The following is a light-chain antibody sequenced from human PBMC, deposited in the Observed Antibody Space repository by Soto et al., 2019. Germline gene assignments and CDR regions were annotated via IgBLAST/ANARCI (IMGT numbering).Light chain of an antibody. Sequence: DIQMTQSPSTLSASVGDRVTITCRASQSISTWLAWYQQKPGAAPKVLINGASSLESGVPSRFSGSGSGTDFTLTISDLQPDDFATYYCQQCYSYSLSVSGGTKVDIK. J-gene: IGKJ4*01. V-gene: IGKV1-5*03. CDR3: QQCYSYSLS. CDR2: GAS. CDR1: QSISTW.